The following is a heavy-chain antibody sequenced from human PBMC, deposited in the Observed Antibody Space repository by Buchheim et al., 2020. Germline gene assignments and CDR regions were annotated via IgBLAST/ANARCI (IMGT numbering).Heavy chain of an antibody. D-gene: IGHD4-11*01. CDR2: INSDGGST. CDR3: ARDPADDFDYSNYWHWFDP. Sequence: EVQLVESGGGLVQPGGSLRLSCAASGFTFSSYWMHWVRQAPGKGLVWVSRINSDGGSTSYADSVKGRFTISRDNATNTLYLQMNSLRAEDTAVYYCARDPADDFDYSNYWHWFDPWGQGTL. CDR1: GFTFSSYW. J-gene: IGHJ5*02. V-gene: IGHV3-74*01.